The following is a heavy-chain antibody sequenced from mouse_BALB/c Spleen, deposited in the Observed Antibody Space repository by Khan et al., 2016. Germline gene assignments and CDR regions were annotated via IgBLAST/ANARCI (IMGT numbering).Heavy chain of an antibody. CDR3: AREDYSWCAY. CDR2: ISYSGDT. D-gene: IGHD1-1*02. CDR1: GYSITSDYA. J-gene: IGHJ3*01. Sequence: EVQLQESGPGLVKPSQSLSLTCTVTGYSITSDYAWNWIRQFPGNKLVWLGYISYSGDTQYNPSLTSRISITRDTSKNQFFLQLNSVTAEDTATYYCAREDYSWCAYGGQGTLVTVSA. V-gene: IGHV3-2*02.